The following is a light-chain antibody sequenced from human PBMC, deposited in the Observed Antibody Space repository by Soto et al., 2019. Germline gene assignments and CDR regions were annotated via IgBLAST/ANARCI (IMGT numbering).Light chain of an antibody. CDR1: QTVASN. J-gene: IGKJ2*01. CDR2: GAS. Sequence: EIVMTQSPASLSVSPGDGATLSCRASQTVASNLAWYQQKPGQGPRLLIHGASTRAAGVPARFSGSGSGTDFTLTISSLQSEDFAVYYCQQYHNLPPHYTFGQGTKLQIK. V-gene: IGKV3-15*01. CDR3: QQYHNLPPHYT.